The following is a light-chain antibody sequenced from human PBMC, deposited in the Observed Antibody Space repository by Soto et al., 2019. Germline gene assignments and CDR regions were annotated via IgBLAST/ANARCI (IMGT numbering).Light chain of an antibody. Sequence: EIVLTQSPATLSLSPGQRATLPCRSSQSVNTYLAWFQQKPGQPPKLLIYEASNRAVGVPARFSGSGSGTDFTLTISSLEPEDFAVYYCQQYNNWPPITFGQGTRLEIK. CDR3: QQYNNWPPIT. CDR2: EAS. J-gene: IGKJ5*01. V-gene: IGKV3-11*01. CDR1: QSVNTY.